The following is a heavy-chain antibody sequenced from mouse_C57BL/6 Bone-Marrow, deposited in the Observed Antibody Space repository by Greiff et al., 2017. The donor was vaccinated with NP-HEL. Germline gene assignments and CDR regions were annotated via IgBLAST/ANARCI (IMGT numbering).Heavy chain of an antibody. Sequence: QVQLKESGAELVKPGASVKISCKASGYAFNSSWMNWVKQRPGKGLEWIGQIYPGDGDTTYDGKFKGKVTLTADKSSSTAYMQLSSLTSEDSAVYFCAKTKSIYYGYDGWFAYWGQGTLVTVSA. CDR2: IYPGDGDT. CDR1: GYAFNSSW. CDR3: AKTKSIYYGYDGWFAY. D-gene: IGHD2-2*01. V-gene: IGHV1-80*01. J-gene: IGHJ3*01.